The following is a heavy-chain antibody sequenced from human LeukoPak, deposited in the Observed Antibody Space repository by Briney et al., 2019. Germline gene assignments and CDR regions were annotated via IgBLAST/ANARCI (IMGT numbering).Heavy chain of an antibody. CDR3: ASCSGAYDC. CDR2: ISSNGANT. J-gene: IGHJ4*02. CDR1: GFTLSGYG. V-gene: IGHV3-64*01. D-gene: IGHD2-21*01. Sequence: GGSLRLSCAGSGFTLSGYGMHWVRQAPGKGLEYVSAISSNGANTYYTKSVEGRFTISRDNSKNTLFLQMGGLTTEDTAVYYCASCSGAYDCWGQGALVIVSS.